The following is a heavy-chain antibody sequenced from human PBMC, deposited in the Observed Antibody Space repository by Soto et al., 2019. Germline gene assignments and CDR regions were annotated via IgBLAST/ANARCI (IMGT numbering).Heavy chain of an antibody. J-gene: IGHJ4*02. D-gene: IGHD6-19*01. CDR3: ATTLRIAVAGLPLDY. Sequence: ASVKVSCKVSGYTLTELSMHWVRQAPGKGLEWMGGFDPEDGETIYAQKFQGRVTMTEDTSTDTAYMELSSLRSEDTAVYYCATTLRIAVAGLPLDYWGQGTLVTVSS. CDR1: GYTLTELS. CDR2: FDPEDGET. V-gene: IGHV1-24*01.